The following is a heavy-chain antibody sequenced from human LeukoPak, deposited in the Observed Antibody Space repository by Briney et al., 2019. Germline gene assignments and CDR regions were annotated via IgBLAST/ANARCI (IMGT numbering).Heavy chain of an antibody. J-gene: IGHJ6*03. V-gene: IGHV1-69*13. CDR3: ARVISIGQPPYFYYMDV. CDR1: GDTLSSHG. D-gene: IGHD6-6*01. Sequence: SVKVSCKASGDTLSSHGFRWVRQAPGQGREWMGGIIPMFGTVNYAQNFQGRVTITADESTSTAYMDLSSLRSEDAAVYYCARVISIGQPPYFYYMDVWGKGTTVTVSS. CDR2: IIPMFGTV.